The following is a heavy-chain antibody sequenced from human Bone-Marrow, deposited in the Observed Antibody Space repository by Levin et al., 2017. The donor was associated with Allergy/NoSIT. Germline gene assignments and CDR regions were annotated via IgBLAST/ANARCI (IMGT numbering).Heavy chain of an antibody. CDR2: IKSKTDGGTT. CDR1: GFTFSNAW. V-gene: IGHV3-15*07. CDR3: TTDPSYYVRFLEWLPVDGMDV. J-gene: IGHJ6*02. Sequence: PGGSLRLSCAASGFTFSNAWMNWVRQAPGKGLEWVGRIKSKTDGGTTDYAAPVKGRFTISRDDSKNTLYLQMNSLKTEDTAVYYCTTDPSYYVRFLEWLPVDGMDVWGQGTTVTVSS. D-gene: IGHD3-3*01.